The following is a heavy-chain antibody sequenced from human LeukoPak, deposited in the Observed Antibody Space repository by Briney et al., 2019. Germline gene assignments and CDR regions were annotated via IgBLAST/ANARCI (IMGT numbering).Heavy chain of an antibody. Sequence: ASVKVSCKASGYTFTGYYMHWVRQAPGQGLEWMGWINPNSGGTNYAQKFQGRVTMTRDTSISTAYMELSRLRSDDTAVYYCARGMGSRSSTSCYSCPTYFDYWGQGTLVTVSS. CDR3: ARGMGSRSSTSCYSCPTYFDY. CDR1: GYTFTGYY. V-gene: IGHV1-2*02. CDR2: INPNSGGT. D-gene: IGHD2-2*01. J-gene: IGHJ4*02.